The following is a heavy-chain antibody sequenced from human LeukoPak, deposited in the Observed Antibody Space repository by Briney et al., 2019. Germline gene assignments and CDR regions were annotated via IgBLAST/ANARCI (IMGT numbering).Heavy chain of an antibody. CDR3: ARDGETDPGYSSGWYDY. V-gene: IGHV4-34*01. Sequence: PSETLSLTCAVYGGSFSGYYWSWIRQPPGKGLEWIGEINHSGSTNYNPSLKSRVTISVDTSKNQFSLKLSSVTAADTAVYYCARDGETDPGYSSGWYDYWGQGTLVTVSS. D-gene: IGHD6-19*01. CDR1: GGSFSGYY. J-gene: IGHJ4*02. CDR2: INHSGST.